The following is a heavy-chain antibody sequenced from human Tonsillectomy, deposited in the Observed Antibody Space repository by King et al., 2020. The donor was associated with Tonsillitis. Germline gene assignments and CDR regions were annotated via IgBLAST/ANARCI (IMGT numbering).Heavy chain of an antibody. J-gene: IGHJ4*02. CDR2: IDYRGST. Sequence: VQLQESGPGLVKPSETLSLTCSVSGGSISSYFWHWIRQPPGKRLEWIGYIDYRGSTNYNPSLKSRLTISVDTSSNQFSLQLSPATAADTAVYYCARGVAAAVKFWGQGTLVTVSS. CDR3: ARGVAAAVKF. V-gene: IGHV4-59*01. D-gene: IGHD6-13*01. CDR1: GGSISSYF.